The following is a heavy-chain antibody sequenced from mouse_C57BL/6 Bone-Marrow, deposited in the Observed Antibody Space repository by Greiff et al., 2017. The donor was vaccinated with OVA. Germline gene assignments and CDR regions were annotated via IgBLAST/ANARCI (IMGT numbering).Heavy chain of an antibody. V-gene: IGHV6-3*01. CDR1: GFTFSNYW. Sequence: VQLKESGGGLVQPGGSMKLSCVASGFTFSNYWMNWVRQSPEKGLEWVAQIRLKSDNYATHYAESVKGRFTISRDDSKSSVYLQMNNLRAEDTGIYYCTGSGVVVPYYAMDYWGQGTSVTVSS. J-gene: IGHJ4*01. D-gene: IGHD1-1*01. CDR2: IRLKSDNYAT. CDR3: TGSGVVVPYYAMDY.